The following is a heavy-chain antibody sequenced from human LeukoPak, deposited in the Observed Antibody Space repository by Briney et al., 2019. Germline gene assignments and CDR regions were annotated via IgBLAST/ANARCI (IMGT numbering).Heavy chain of an antibody. V-gene: IGHV3-66*01. Sequence: GGSLRLSCAASGFTVSSNYMSWVRQAPGKGLEWVSVIYSGGSTYYADSVKGRFTISRDNSKNTLYLQMDSLRAEDTAVYYCAKDPPFENWYFDLWGRGTLVTVSS. CDR3: AKDPPFENWYFDL. CDR2: IYSGGST. J-gene: IGHJ2*01. CDR1: GFTVSSNY.